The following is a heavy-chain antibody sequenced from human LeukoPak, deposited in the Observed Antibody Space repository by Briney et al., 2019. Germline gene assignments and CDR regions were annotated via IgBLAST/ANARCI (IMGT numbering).Heavy chain of an antibody. CDR1: GYSFTSYW. D-gene: IGHD6-6*01. CDR2: IYPGDSDT. CDR3: ASIAARRPYYYYYYMDV. V-gene: IGHV5-51*01. Sequence: GESLKISCKGSGYSFTSYWIGWVRQMPGKGLEWMGIIYPGDSDTRYSPSFQGQVTISADKSISTAYLQWSSLKASDTAMYYCASIAARRPYYYYYYMDVWGKGTTVTVSS. J-gene: IGHJ6*03.